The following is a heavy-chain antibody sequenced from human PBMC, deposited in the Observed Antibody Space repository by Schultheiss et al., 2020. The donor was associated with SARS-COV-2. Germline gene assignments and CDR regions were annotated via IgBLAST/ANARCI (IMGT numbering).Heavy chain of an antibody. D-gene: IGHD3-16*01. CDR1: GFTFSSYS. V-gene: IGHV3-21*01. J-gene: IGHJ6*02. Sequence: GESLKISCAASGFTFSSYSMNWVRQAPGKGLEWVSSISSSSSYIYYADSVKGRFTISRDNAKNSLYLQMNSLRAEDTAVYYCARDLGGYMDVWGQGTTVTVSS. CDR2: ISSSSSYI. CDR3: ARDLGGYMDV.